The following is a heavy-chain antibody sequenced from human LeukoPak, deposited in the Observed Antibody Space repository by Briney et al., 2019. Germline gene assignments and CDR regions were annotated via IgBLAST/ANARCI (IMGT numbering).Heavy chain of an antibody. D-gene: IGHD3-22*01. CDR1: GGSISSGGYY. V-gene: IGHV4-31*03. J-gene: IGHJ4*02. CDR3: ASAYYDSTKGLDY. Sequence: PSETLSLTCTVSGGSISSGGYYWCWIRQHPGKGLEWIGYIYYSGSTYYNPSLKSRVTISVDTSKNQFSLKLSSVTAADTAVYYCASAYYDSTKGLDYWGQGTLVTVSS. CDR2: IYYSGST.